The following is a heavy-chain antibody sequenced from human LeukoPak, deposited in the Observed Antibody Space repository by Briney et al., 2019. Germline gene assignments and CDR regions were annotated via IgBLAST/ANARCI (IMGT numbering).Heavy chain of an antibody. CDR2: ISYSGIT. V-gene: IGHV4-39*01. D-gene: IGHD2-2*01. CDR3: ARHNDYASLMDV. Sequence: SETLSLTCTVFGVSVTTSGYYGSWIRQPPGRGLEWIGSISYSGITYYKPSLRGRVTISGDTAKNQFSLKLSSVTAADTAVYYCARHNDYASLMDVWGQGTTVSVSS. J-gene: IGHJ6*02. CDR1: GVSVTTSGYY.